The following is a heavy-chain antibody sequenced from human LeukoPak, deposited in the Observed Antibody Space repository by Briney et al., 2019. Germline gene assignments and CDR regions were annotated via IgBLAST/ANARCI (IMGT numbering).Heavy chain of an antibody. CDR1: GFTFSDYY. CDR3: ARDRAGGSGSYSDY. CDR2: ISSSGSYT. D-gene: IGHD1-26*01. V-gene: IGHV3-11*06. Sequence: GGSLRLSCAASGFTFSDYYMVWIRQAPGKGLEWVSYISSSGSYTNYTDSVKGRGTISRDNAKNSLYLQMNSLRAEDTAVYYCARDRAGGSGSYSDYWGQGTLVSVSS. J-gene: IGHJ4*02.